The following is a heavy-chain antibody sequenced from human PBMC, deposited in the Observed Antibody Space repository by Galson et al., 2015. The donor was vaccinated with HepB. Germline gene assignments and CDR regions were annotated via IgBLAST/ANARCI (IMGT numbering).Heavy chain of an antibody. CDR1: GFTFSSYS. CDR3: ARGDQWELLRPFDY. J-gene: IGHJ4*02. V-gene: IGHV3-21*01. CDR2: ISSSSSYI. D-gene: IGHD1-26*01. Sequence: SLRLSCAASGFTFSSYSMNWVRQAPGKGLEWVSSISSSSSYIYYADSVKGRFTISRDNAKNSLYLQMNSLRAEDTAVYYCARGDQWELLRPFDYWGQGTLVTVSS.